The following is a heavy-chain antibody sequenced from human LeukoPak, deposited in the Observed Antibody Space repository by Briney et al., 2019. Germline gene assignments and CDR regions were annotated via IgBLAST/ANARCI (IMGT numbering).Heavy chain of an antibody. J-gene: IGHJ4*02. Sequence: VSSVKVSCKASGGTFSSYAISWVRQAPGQGLEWMGGIIPIFGTANYAQKFQGRVTITADKSTSTAYMELGSLRSEDTAVYYCARSGKGARKDGSFDYWGQGTLVTVSS. CDR1: GGTFSSYA. D-gene: IGHD4/OR15-4a*01. CDR2: IIPIFGTA. V-gene: IGHV1-69*06. CDR3: ARSGKGARKDGSFDY.